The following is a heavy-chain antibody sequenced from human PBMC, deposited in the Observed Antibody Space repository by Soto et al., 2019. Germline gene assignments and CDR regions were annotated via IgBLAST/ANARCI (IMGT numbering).Heavy chain of an antibody. CDR2: ISSSSSNI. CDR3: ARSGDTSGNYAKYYFDY. V-gene: IGHV3-21*01. CDR1: GFTFCSYS. J-gene: IGHJ4*02. D-gene: IGHD1-1*01. Sequence: GGSPRISCAASGFTFCSYSMNWVRQEPGKGLEWVSSISSSSSNIYYADSVKGRFTISRDNAKNSLYLQMNSLRAEDTAVYYCARSGDTSGNYAKYYFDYWGQGTLVTVSS.